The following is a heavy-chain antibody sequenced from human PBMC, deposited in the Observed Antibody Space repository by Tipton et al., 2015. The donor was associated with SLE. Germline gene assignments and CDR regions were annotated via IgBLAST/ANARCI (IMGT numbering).Heavy chain of an antibody. CDR3: ARGGQQLAPGTFDI. J-gene: IGHJ3*02. CDR2: IYYIGSA. D-gene: IGHD6-13*01. CDR1: GGSISSYY. V-gene: IGHV4-59*05. Sequence: GLVKPSETLSLTCTVSGGSISSYYWSWIRQTPGMRPEWIGTIYYIGSASYNPSLKSRVTISVDTSKNQFSLRLTSVTAADTAVYYCARGGQQLAPGTFDIWGQGTMVTVSS.